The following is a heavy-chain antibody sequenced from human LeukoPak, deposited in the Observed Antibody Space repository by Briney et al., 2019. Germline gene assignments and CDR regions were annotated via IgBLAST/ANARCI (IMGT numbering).Heavy chain of an antibody. D-gene: IGHD3-9*01. CDR2: ISSSGSTI. J-gene: IGHJ6*02. Sequence: PGGSLRLSCAASGFTFSSYEMNWVRQAPGKGLEWVSYISSSGSTIYYADSVKGRFTISRDNAKSSLFLQMNSLRAEDTAVYFCARDGHGDGFLTGYSYFGMDVWGQGTTVTVSS. V-gene: IGHV3-48*03. CDR3: ARDGHGDGFLTGYSYFGMDV. CDR1: GFTFSSYE.